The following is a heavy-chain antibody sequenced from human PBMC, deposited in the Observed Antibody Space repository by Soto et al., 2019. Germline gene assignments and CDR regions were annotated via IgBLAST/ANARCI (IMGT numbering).Heavy chain of an antibody. V-gene: IGHV3-30-3*01. CDR1: GFNVSTSH. CDR3: AREIYDDYDSSGFDH. Sequence: PGGSLRLSCAAAGFNVSTSHISWVRQAPGKGLEWVAVISYDGSNKYYADSVKGRFTISRDNAKNTLSLQMNSLRAEDTAVYYCAREIYDDYDSSGFDHWGQGTLVTVSS. J-gene: IGHJ4*02. D-gene: IGHD3-22*01. CDR2: ISYDGSNK.